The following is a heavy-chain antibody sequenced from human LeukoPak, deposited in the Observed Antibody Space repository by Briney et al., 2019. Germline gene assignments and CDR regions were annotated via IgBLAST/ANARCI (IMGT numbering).Heavy chain of an antibody. D-gene: IGHD3-10*01. CDR3: ARLTGDSGSYYFDY. Sequence: NPGESLKISCKGSGYSFTRYWIGWVRQMPGKGLEWMAIIYPGDSDTRYSPSFQGQVTISADKSISTAYLQWSSLKASDTAMYHCARLTGDSGSYYFDYWGQGILVTVSS. J-gene: IGHJ4*02. CDR2: IYPGDSDT. CDR1: GYSFTRYW. V-gene: IGHV5-51*01.